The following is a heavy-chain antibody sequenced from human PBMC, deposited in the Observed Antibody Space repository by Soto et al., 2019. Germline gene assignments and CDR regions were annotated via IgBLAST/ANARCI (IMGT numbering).Heavy chain of an antibody. D-gene: IGHD3-22*01. CDR2: MNPNSGNT. CDR3: ARGYYDSSGYRIFDY. J-gene: IGHJ4*02. CDR1: GYTFTSYD. Sequence: GASVKVSCKASGYTFTSYDINWVRQATGQGLEWMGWMNPNSGNTGYAQKFQGRVTMTRNTSISTAYMELRSLRSEDTAVYYCARGYYDSSGYRIFDYWGQGTLVTAPQ. V-gene: IGHV1-8*01.